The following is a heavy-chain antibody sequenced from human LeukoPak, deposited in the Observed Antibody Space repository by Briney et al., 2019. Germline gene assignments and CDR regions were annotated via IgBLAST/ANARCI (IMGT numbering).Heavy chain of an antibody. CDR3: ARVRDGYNDAYDI. D-gene: IGHD5-24*01. J-gene: IGHJ3*02. V-gene: IGHV1-46*01. Sequence: ASVKVSCKASGYTFTSYYMHWVRQAPGQGLEWMGIIKPSGGSTTYAQKFQGRVTMTRDMSTSTLYMELSSLRSEDTAVYYCARVRDGYNDAYDIWGQGTMVTVSS. CDR2: IKPSGGST. CDR1: GYTFTSYY.